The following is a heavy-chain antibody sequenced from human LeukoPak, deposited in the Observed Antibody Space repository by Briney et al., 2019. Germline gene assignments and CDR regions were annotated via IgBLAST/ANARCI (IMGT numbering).Heavy chain of an antibody. V-gene: IGHV4-31*03. J-gene: IGHJ4*02. Sequence: SETLSLTCTVSGGSISSGGYYWSWIRQHPGKGLEWIGYIYYSGSTYYNPSLKSRVTISVDTSKNQFSLKLSSVTAADTAVYYCARVRVHGRDFDYWGQGTLVTVSS. CDR2: IYYSGST. CDR3: ARVRVHGRDFDY. D-gene: IGHD3-10*01. CDR1: GGSISSGGYY.